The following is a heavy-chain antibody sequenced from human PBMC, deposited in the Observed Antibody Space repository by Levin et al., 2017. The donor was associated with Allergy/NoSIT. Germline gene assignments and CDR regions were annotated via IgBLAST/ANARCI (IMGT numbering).Heavy chain of an antibody. J-gene: IGHJ6*02. V-gene: IGHV3-72*01. CDR2: TRNKANSYTT. Sequence: GESLKISCAASGFIFSDHYMDWVRQAPGKGLEWVGRTRNKANSYTTEYAASVKGRFTISRDDSKNSLFLQMNSLIPEDTAVYYWARGGYCSTRHERRFYYGMDVWGQGTTVTVSS. CDR3: ARGGYCSTRHERRFYYGMDV. CDR1: GFIFSDHY. D-gene: IGHD6-13*01.